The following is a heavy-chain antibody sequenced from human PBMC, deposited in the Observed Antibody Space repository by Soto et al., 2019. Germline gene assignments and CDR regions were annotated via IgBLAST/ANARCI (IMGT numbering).Heavy chain of an antibody. CDR3: TTYHGDYGFDH. D-gene: IGHD4-17*01. CDR1: GYTLNEVA. Sequence: QVQLVQSGAEVKKPGASVKVSCKVSGYTLNEVAMHWVRQAAGKGLEGLGGFDPDEAETIYAQHFQGRVTMTEDTSTDTVYMELSSLRSEDTALYFCTTYHGDYGFDHWGQGTLVTVSS. V-gene: IGHV1-24*01. J-gene: IGHJ5*02. CDR2: FDPDEAET.